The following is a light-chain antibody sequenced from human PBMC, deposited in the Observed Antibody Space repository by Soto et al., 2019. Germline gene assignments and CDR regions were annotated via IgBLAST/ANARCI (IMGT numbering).Light chain of an antibody. Sequence: QSVLTQPASVSGSPGQSITISCTGSSSDVGDYNYVSWYQQYPGKAPKLMIYDVSNRPSGVSNRFSGSKSGSTASLTISGLQAEDEADYYCSSYTSSRTHVFGTGTKVTVL. CDR2: DVS. CDR1: SSDVGDYNY. V-gene: IGLV2-14*01. J-gene: IGLJ1*01. CDR3: SSYTSSRTHV.